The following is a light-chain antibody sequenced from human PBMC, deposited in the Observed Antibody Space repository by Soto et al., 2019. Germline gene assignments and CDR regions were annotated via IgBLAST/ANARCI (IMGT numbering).Light chain of an antibody. Sequence: IQMTQSASSLSASVGDRVTITCQATQDIRTYLNWYKQKPGKAPKLLSYDASSLETGVPSRFRGSGSGTDFTLTISSLQPEDFATYYCQQYDNLPLIFGQGTRLEIK. CDR1: QDIRTY. CDR3: QQYDNLPLI. V-gene: IGKV1-33*01. CDR2: DAS. J-gene: IGKJ5*01.